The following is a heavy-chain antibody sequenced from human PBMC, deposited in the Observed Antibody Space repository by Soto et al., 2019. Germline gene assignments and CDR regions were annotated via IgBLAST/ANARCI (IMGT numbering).Heavy chain of an antibody. CDR1: GFTFSSYS. J-gene: IGHJ3*02. V-gene: IGHV3-21*03. D-gene: IGHD2-2*01. Sequence: VGSLRLSCAASGFTFSSYSMNWVRQAPGKGLEWVSSISSSSSYIYYADSVKGRFTISRDNAKNSLYLQMNSLRAEDTAVYYCAREGYCSSTSCHTGGHDAFDIWGQGTMVTVSS. CDR2: ISSSSSYI. CDR3: AREGYCSSTSCHTGGHDAFDI.